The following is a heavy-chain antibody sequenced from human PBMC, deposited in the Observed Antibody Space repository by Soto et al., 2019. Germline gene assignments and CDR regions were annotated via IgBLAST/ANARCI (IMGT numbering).Heavy chain of an antibody. V-gene: IGHV4-34*01. CDR2: INHSGST. Sequence: SETLSLTCAVYGGSFSGYYWSWIRQPPGKGLEWIGEINHSGSTNYNPSLKSRVTISVDTSKNQFSLKLSSVTAADTAVYYCARDLAVAGPEGYWGQGTLVT. J-gene: IGHJ4*02. CDR3: ARDLAVAGPEGY. D-gene: IGHD6-19*01. CDR1: GGSFSGYY.